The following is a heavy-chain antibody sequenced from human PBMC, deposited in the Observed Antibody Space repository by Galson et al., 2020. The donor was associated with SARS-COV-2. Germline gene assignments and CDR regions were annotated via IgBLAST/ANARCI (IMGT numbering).Heavy chain of an antibody. V-gene: IGHV1-18*04. CDR1: GYTFNTYG. D-gene: IGHD3-3*01. J-gene: IGHJ4*02. CDR3: TRDYPSGGGFWRGGGDF. CDR2: ISGNSGDT. Sequence: ASVKVSCKTSGYTFNTYGVTWVRQAPGQGLEWVGWISGNSGDTNYARSLQGRLTLTADTSTSTAYMELRSLRSDDTAMYYCTRDYPSGGGFWRGGGDFWGQGTLVTVSS.